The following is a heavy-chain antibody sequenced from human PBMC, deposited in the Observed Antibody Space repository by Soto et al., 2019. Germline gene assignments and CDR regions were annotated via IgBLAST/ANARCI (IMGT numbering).Heavy chain of an antibody. CDR1: GCTLRNAL. CDR3: TTDRVGITIFGVVITDFDY. D-gene: IGHD3-3*01. CDR2: MKSKTDGGTT. Sequence: LRLSCAASGCTLRNALLNWVRHAPGPGLEWGGRMKSKTDGGTTYYAAPVKGRFTISRDDSKNTLYLQMNSLKTEDTAVYYCTTDRVGITIFGVVITDFDYWGQGTLVTVSS. V-gene: IGHV3-15*01. J-gene: IGHJ4*02.